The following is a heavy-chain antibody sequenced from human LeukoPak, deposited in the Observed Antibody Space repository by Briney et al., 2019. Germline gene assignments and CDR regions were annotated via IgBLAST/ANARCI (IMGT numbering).Heavy chain of an antibody. CDR1: GGSISSYC. Sequence: SETLSLTCTVSGGSISSYCWSWIRQPPGKGLEWIGYIYYSGSTNYNPSLKSRVTISVDTSKNQFSLQLSSVTAPDTAVYYCARSLFPHRGYSYGRNDAFDIWGQGKMVTVSS. CDR2: IYYSGST. D-gene: IGHD5-18*01. CDR3: ARSLFPHRGYSYGRNDAFDI. V-gene: IGHV4-59*01. J-gene: IGHJ3*02.